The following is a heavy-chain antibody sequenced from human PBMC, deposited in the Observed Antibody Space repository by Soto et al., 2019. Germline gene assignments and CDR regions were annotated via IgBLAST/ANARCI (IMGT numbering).Heavy chain of an antibody. CDR1: GFTFSSYE. V-gene: IGHV3-48*03. Sequence: EVQLVESGGGLVQPGGSLRLSCAASGFTFSSYEMNWVRQAPGKGLEWVSYISSSGSTIYYADSVKGRFTISRDNAKNSLYLQMNSLRAEDTAVYYCAREWELPFDDAFDIWGQGTMVTVSS. J-gene: IGHJ3*02. CDR3: AREWELPFDDAFDI. D-gene: IGHD1-26*01. CDR2: ISSSGSTI.